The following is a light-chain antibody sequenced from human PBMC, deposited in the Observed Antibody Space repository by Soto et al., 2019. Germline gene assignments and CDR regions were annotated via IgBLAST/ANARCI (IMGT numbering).Light chain of an antibody. V-gene: IGLV2-14*01. CDR1: SSDVGGYNY. Sequence: QSALTQPASVSGSPGQSITISCTGTSSDVGGYNYVSWYQQHPGKAPKRMIYEVGNRPSGVSNRFSASKSGNTASLTISGLQAEDEADYYCSSYTSSTTRVFGTGTKVTVL. CDR2: EVG. CDR3: SSYTSSTTRV. J-gene: IGLJ1*01.